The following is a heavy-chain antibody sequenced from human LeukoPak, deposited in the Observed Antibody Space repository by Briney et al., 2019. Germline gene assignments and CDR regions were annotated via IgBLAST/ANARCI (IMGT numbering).Heavy chain of an antibody. Sequence: SETLSLTCAVYGGSFSGYYWSSIRQPPGKGLEWIGEINHSGSTNYNPSLKSRVTISVDTSKNQFSLKLSSVAAADTAVYYCARGQRYYDYVWGSYRLPYYFDYWGQGTLVTVSS. CDR1: GGSFSGYY. J-gene: IGHJ4*02. CDR2: INHSGST. CDR3: ARGQRYYDYVWGSYRLPYYFDY. D-gene: IGHD3-16*02. V-gene: IGHV4-34*01.